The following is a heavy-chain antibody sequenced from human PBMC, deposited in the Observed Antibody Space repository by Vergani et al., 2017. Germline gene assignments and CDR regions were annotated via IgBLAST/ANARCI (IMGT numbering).Heavy chain of an antibody. CDR1: GGSISSSSYY. J-gene: IGHJ5*02. CDR2: IYYSGST. CDR3: GGGTYSSSSHWFDP. V-gene: IGHV4-39*01. Sequence: QLQLQESGPGLVKPSETLSLPCTVSGGSISSSSYYWGWIRQPPGNGLEWIGSIYYSGSTYYNPSLKSRVTISVDTSQNQCSLKLSAVTAADTAVYYCGGGTYSSSSHWFDPWGQGTLVTVSS. D-gene: IGHD6-6*01.